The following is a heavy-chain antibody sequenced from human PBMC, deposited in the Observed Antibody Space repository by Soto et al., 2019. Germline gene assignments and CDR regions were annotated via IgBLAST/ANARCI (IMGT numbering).Heavy chain of an antibody. CDR2: IYYSGST. V-gene: IGHV4-59*01. CDR3: ARPAGTISRYYYYYMDV. CDR1: GGSISSYY. D-gene: IGHD6-13*01. J-gene: IGHJ6*03. Sequence: PSETLSLTCTVSGGSISSYYWSWIRQPPGKGLEWIGSIYYSGSTNYNPSLKSRVTISVGTSKNQFSLKLSSVTAADTAVYYCARPAGTISRYYYYYMDVWGKGTTVPVSS.